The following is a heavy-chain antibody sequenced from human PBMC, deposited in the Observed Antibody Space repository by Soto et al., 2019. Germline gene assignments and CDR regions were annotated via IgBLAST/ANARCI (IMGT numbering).Heavy chain of an antibody. V-gene: IGHV3-21*01. J-gene: IGHJ4*02. CDR1: GFTFSAYN. CDR2: ISAGSLFI. CDR3: ARESEDLTSNFDY. Sequence: EVQLVESGGGLVKPGESLRLSCAGSGFTFSAYNINWVRQAPGKGLEWVSSISAGSLFIYQPDSMKGRFTISRDDARNSVYLQMNSLTAEDTAVYYCARESEDLTSNFDYWGQGTLVTVSS.